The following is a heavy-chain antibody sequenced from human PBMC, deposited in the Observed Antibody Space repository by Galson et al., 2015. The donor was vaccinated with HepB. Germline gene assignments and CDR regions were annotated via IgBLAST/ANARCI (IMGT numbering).Heavy chain of an antibody. CDR3: VRSGSGPRGGY. CDR1: GFTFSSYW. Sequence: SLRLSCAASGFTFSSYWMSWVRQAPGKGLEWVAKIKEDGSQKYYVDSVKGRFTISRDNAKNSLYLQVNSLRAEDTAVYYCVRSGSGPRGGYWGQGTLVTVSS. CDR2: IKEDGSQK. D-gene: IGHD3-10*01. V-gene: IGHV3-7*03. J-gene: IGHJ4*02.